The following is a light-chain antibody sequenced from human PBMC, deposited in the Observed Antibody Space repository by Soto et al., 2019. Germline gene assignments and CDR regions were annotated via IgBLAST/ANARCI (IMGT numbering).Light chain of an antibody. Sequence: QSALTQPPSVSGSPGQPVTISCTGTSSDVGSYNRVSWYQQPPGTAPKLMIYEVSNRPSGVPDRFSGSKSGNTASLTISGLQAEDEADYYCSSYTSSSTPVVFGGGTKLTVL. CDR2: EVS. CDR1: SSDVGSYNR. CDR3: SSYTSSSTPVV. V-gene: IGLV2-18*02. J-gene: IGLJ2*01.